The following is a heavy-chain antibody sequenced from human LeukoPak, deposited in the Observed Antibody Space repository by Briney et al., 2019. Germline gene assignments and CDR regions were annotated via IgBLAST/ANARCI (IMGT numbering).Heavy chain of an antibody. J-gene: IGHJ1*01. V-gene: IGHV4-61*08. CDR1: GGSISSVGTA. CDR3: ARGGAARLHFQN. Sequence: SETLSLTCAVSGGSISSVGTAGGGVRHPPGKGGEWIGYIYHSGSTNYNPSLQSRVTISVDTSKNQFSLNLNSVTAADTAVYYCARGGAARLHFQNWGQGPLVTVSS. CDR2: IYHSGST. D-gene: IGHD6-6*01.